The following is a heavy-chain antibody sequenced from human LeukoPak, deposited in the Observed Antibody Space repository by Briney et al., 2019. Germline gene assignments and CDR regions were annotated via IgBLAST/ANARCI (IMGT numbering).Heavy chain of an antibody. CDR1: GFTFSSYA. CDR3: AKDRGCSGGSCDYYYGMDV. D-gene: IGHD2-15*01. V-gene: IGHV3-23*01. Sequence: QAGGSLRLSCAASGFTFSSYAMSWVRQAPGKGLEWVSAISGSGGSTYYADSVKGRFTISRDNSKNTLSLQMNSLRAEDTAVYYCAKDRGCSGGSCDYYYGMDVWGQGTTVTVSS. J-gene: IGHJ6*02. CDR2: ISGSGGST.